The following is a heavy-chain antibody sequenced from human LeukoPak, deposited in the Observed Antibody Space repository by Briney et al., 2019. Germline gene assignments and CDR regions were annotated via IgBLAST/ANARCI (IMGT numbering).Heavy chain of an antibody. CDR2: INSDVSGT. CDR1: RFTLRIYW. V-gene: IGHV3-74*01. Sequence: GGSQRLSCAASRFTLRIYWMHWVRQIPWKGLVWVSHINSDVSGTSYADCVKGRFTISRDNAKNTLYLQMNSLRAEDTAVYYCARAGVGGAFDIWGQGTMVTVSS. D-gene: IGHD3-16*01. J-gene: IGHJ3*02. CDR3: ARAGVGGAFDI.